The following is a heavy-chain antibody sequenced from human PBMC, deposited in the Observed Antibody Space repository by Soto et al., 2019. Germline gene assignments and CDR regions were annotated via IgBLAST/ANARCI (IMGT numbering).Heavy chain of an antibody. D-gene: IGHD3-3*01. CDR3: TRRTPWRGFEP. CDR2: ISGSGGDT. Sequence: LRPYCAAAGVRFNSKAMNWVRQAPGKGLEWVAAISGSGGDTYYAESVRGRFTISMDNSKNTLYPQMNSLRAEDTSVFYCTRRTPWRGFEPWGPGTLVTVSS. J-gene: IGHJ5*02. CDR1: GVRFNSKA. V-gene: IGHV3-23*01.